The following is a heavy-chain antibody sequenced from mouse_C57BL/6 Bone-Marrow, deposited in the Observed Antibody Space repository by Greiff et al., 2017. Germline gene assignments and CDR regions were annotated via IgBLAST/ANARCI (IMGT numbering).Heavy chain of an antibody. J-gene: IGHJ3*01. CDR3: ARAIQAAY. Sequence: VQLQQPGAELVKPGASVKMSCKASGYTFTSYWITWVKQRPGQGLVWIGDIYPGSGSTNYNEKFKSKATLTVDTSSSTAYMQLGSLTSEDSAAYDCARAIQAAYGGQGNRVTVSA. CDR1: GYTFTSYW. CDR2: IYPGSGST. V-gene: IGHV1-55*01. D-gene: IGHD1-2*01.